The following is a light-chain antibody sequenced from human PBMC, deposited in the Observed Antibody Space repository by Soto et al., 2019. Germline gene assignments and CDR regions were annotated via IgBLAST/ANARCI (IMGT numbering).Light chain of an antibody. Sequence: DVQMTQSPSSLSALVGDRVTITCRASQSVSRYLNWYQHKPGKAPKLLINAASNLRSGVPSRFSGSGSGTDFTLTIDGLQPEDFAVYYCQQYYSYPLTFGGGTKVDIK. J-gene: IGKJ4*01. CDR3: QQYYSYPLT. CDR1: QSVSRY. V-gene: IGKV1-39*01. CDR2: AAS.